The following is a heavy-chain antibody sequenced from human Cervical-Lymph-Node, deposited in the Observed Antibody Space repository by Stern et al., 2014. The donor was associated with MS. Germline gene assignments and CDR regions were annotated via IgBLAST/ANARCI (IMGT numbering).Heavy chain of an antibody. J-gene: IGHJ4*01. CDR3: ARDKGMFFL. D-gene: IGHD2/OR15-2a*01. Sequence: QVQLQESGPGLVKPSETLSLTCTVSAVSITNYYWRWIRQPPGKGREWSGYIYYSGSTNYNPSLKSRVTISVDTSKNQFSLKLSSVTAADTAVYYCARDKGMFFLWGQGTLVTVSS. CDR1: AVSITNYY. CDR2: IYYSGST. V-gene: IGHV4-59*01.